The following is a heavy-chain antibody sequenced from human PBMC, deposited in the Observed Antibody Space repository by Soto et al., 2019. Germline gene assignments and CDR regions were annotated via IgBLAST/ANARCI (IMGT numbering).Heavy chain of an antibody. Sequence: SETLSLTCAVYAGSFSHYYWNWIRQSPGKGLEWIGKIKHSGSSNYSPSLRSRVSISVDMSKNQFSLRLTSVTAADTAVYYCARGGSSDWQVALDIWGQGTMVTVSS. CDR2: IKHSGSS. J-gene: IGHJ3*02. CDR3: ARGGSSDWQVALDI. CDR1: AGSFSHYY. D-gene: IGHD6-19*01. V-gene: IGHV4-34*01.